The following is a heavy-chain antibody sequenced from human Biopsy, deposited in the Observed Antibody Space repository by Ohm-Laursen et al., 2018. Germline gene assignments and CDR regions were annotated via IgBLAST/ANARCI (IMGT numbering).Heavy chain of an antibody. CDR2: IYHSGST. CDR3: ARLEWRDTFFDF. CDR1: GYSIKSGYC. J-gene: IGHJ4*02. V-gene: IGHV4-38-2*01. D-gene: IGHD3-3*01. Sequence: GTLSLTCAVSGYSIKSGYCWGWIRQPPGKGLEWIGNIYHSGSTYYNPSLKSRVTISVEKSKNQFSLKLSSVTAADTAVYYCARLEWRDTFFDFWGQGRLVTVSS.